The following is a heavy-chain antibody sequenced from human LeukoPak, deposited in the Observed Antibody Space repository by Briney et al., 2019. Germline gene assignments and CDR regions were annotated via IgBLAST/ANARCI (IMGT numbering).Heavy chain of an antibody. CDR2: INPNSGGT. CDR1: GYTFTGYY. CDR3: ARVDVSYYDFWSGYMADY. V-gene: IGHV1-2*02. J-gene: IGHJ4*02. Sequence: GSVKVSCKASGYTFTGYYVHWVRQAPGQGLEWMGWINPNSGGTNYAQKFQGRVTMTRDTSISTAYMELSRLRSDDTAVYYCARVDVSYYDFWSGYMADYWGQGTLVTVSS. D-gene: IGHD3-3*01.